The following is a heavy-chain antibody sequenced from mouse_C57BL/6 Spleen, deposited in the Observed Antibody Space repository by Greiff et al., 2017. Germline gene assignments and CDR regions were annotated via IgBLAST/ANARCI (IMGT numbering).Heavy chain of an antibody. CDR1: GFSFNTYA. CDR2: IRSKSNNYAT. D-gene: IGHD3-3*01. J-gene: IGHJ2*01. V-gene: IGHV10-1*01. CDR3: VRHEGPFDY. Sequence: EVMLVESGGGLVQPKGSLKLSCAASGFSFNTYAMNWVRQAPGKGLEWVARIRSKSNNYATYYADSVKDRFTISRDDSESMLYLQMNNLKTEDTAMYYCVRHEGPFDYWGQGTTLTVSS.